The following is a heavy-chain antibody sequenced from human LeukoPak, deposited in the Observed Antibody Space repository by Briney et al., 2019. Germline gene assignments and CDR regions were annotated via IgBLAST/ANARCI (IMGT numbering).Heavy chain of an antibody. D-gene: IGHD3-22*01. CDR2: INHSENT. CDR1: GGSFSAYY. J-gene: IGHJ4*02. CDR3: TRNFDRSGYYLAY. Sequence: SETLSLTCAVYGGSFSAYYWSWIRQPPGKGLEWIGEINYSENTNWIGEINHSENTNYNPSLKSRVTISVDTSKNQFSLQLRSVTAADTAVYYRTRNFDRSGYYLAYWGQGNLVTVSS. V-gene: IGHV4-34*01.